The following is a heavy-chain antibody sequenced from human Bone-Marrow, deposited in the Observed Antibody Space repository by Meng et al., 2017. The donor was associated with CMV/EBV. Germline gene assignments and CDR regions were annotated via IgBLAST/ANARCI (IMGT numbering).Heavy chain of an antibody. Sequence: GGSLRLSCAASGFTFSSYGIHWVRQAPGKGLEWVAFIRYDGSNKYYADSVKGRFTISRDNAKNSLYLQMNSLRAEDTAVYYCAREGAYCGGDCYSARWFDPWGQGTLVTVSS. D-gene: IGHD2-21*01. J-gene: IGHJ5*02. CDR3: AREGAYCGGDCYSARWFDP. CDR2: IRYDGSNK. V-gene: IGHV3-30*02. CDR1: GFTFSSYG.